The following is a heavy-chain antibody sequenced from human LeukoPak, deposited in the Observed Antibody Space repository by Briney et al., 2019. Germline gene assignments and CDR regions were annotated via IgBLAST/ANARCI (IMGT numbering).Heavy chain of an antibody. D-gene: IGHD5-12*01. J-gene: IGHJ4*02. V-gene: IGHV1-8*01. CDR2: MNPSSGNT. Sequence: ASVKVSCKVSGYTFTSSNINWVRQAPGQGLEWTGWMNPSSGNTAYAQRFQGRVTMTRDTSTNTAFLQLTSLRSEDTAVYYCASQVYSGYDYSSYYFDYWGQGTLVTVSS. CDR1: GYTFTSSN. CDR3: ASQVYSGYDYSSYYFDY.